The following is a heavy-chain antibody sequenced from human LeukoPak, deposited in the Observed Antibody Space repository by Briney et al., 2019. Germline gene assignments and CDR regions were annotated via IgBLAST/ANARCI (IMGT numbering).Heavy chain of an antibody. CDR1: GGSISSYY. D-gene: IGHD4-17*01. V-gene: IGHV4-4*07. CDR3: ARGPLGDEFADAFDI. Sequence: PSETLSLTCTFSGGSISSYYWSWIRQPAGKGLEWIGRIHTSGSTNYNPSLKSRVTISVDTSKNQFSLKLSSVTAADTAVYYCARGPLGDEFADAFDIWGQGTMVTVSS. J-gene: IGHJ3*02. CDR2: IHTSGST.